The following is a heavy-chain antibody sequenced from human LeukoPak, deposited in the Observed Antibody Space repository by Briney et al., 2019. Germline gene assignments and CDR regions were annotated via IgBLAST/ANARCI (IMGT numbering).Heavy chain of an antibody. V-gene: IGHV3-23*01. D-gene: IGHD3-22*01. CDR1: GFTFSTYA. Sequence: GGSLRLSCAASGFTFSTYAMSWARQAPGKGLEWVSTISGSGGSTYYAASVKGRFTISRDNSKSTMYLQMNSLRAEDAAVYYCAKRGDHDNSGFLRYFDYWGQGTLVTVSS. CDR3: AKRGDHDNSGFLRYFDY. J-gene: IGHJ4*02. CDR2: ISGSGGST.